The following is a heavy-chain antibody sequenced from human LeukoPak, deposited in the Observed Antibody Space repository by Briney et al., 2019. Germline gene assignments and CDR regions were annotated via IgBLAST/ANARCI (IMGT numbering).Heavy chain of an antibody. CDR1: GFSLDSYW. D-gene: IGHD3-22*01. Sequence: PGGSPRLSCAASGFSLDSYWMHWVRQAPGKGLVWVSRINAEATNTPYADSVKGRFTISRDNAKNMLYLQMNSLRAEDTAVYYCARGGRSMIVPLWGQGTLVTVSS. J-gene: IGHJ4*02. CDR3: ARGGRSMIVPL. CDR2: INAEATNT. V-gene: IGHV3-74*01.